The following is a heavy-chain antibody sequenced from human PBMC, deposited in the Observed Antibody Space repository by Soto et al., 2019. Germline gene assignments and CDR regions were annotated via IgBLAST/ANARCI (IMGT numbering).Heavy chain of an antibody. V-gene: IGHV2-70*11. CDR2: IDCDDDK. CDR3: ARTQYCGSTSCYYFDY. CDR1: GFSLRTSGMC. Sequence: SGPTLVNPTQTLTLTCTFSGFSLRTSGMCVSWIRQPPWEALEWLPRIDCDDDKYYSTSLKTRLTISKDASINQVLLTMTNMDPVDTATYYCARTQYCGSTSCYYFDYWGQGTLVTVSS. D-gene: IGHD2-2*01. J-gene: IGHJ4*02.